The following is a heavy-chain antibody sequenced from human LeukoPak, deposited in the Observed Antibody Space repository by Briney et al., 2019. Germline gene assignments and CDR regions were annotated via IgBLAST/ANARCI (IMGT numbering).Heavy chain of an antibody. CDR3: ARALRYSSVRDASDI. CDR1: GDSISSGGYY. Sequence: SQTLSHTCTVSGDSISSGGYYWSWNRQHPGKGLEWIGYIYYSGSTYYNPSLKSRVTISVDTSKNQFSLKLSSLTAADTAVYYCARALRYSSVRDASDIWGQGTMVTVSS. CDR2: IYYSGST. V-gene: IGHV4-31*03. D-gene: IGHD6-19*01. J-gene: IGHJ3*02.